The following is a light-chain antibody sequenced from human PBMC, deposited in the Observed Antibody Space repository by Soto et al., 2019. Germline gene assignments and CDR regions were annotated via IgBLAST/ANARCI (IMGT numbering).Light chain of an antibody. CDR1: QSVITN. J-gene: IGKJ2*01. CDR2: GAS. Sequence: ELVMTQSPATLSASPGERATLSCRASQSVITNVAWYQQKPGQAPRLLIYGASTRATGIPARFSGSGSGTEFTLTISSLQSEDFAVYYCQHYNHWPMYTFGQGTKVENK. CDR3: QHYNHWPMYT. V-gene: IGKV3-15*01.